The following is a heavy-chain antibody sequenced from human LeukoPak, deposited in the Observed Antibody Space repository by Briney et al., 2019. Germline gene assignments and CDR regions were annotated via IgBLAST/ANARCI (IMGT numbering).Heavy chain of an antibody. CDR1: GVSFSGYY. CDR3: ASPRNYYDSRHSIFY. D-gene: IGHD3-22*01. J-gene: IGHJ4*02. CDR2: INHSGST. Sequence: SETPSLTCAVYGVSFSGYYWSWIRQPPGKGLEWIGEINHSGSTNYNPSLKSRVTIPVDTSKNQFSLKLSSVTAADTAVYYCASPRNYYDSRHSIFYWGQGTLVTVSS. V-gene: IGHV4-34*01.